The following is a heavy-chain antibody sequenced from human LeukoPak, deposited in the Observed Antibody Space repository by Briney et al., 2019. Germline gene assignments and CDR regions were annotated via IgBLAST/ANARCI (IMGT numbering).Heavy chain of an antibody. Sequence: GASLRLSCAASGFPFTSYGMHWVRQAPGKGLEWVAVISPDGSNKYYADSVKGRFTISRDNSKNTLYLQMNSLRAEDTAVYNCAKEHYFGSGSYPDYWGQGTLVTVSS. J-gene: IGHJ4*02. CDR1: GFPFTSYG. D-gene: IGHD3-10*01. CDR3: AKEHYFGSGSYPDY. V-gene: IGHV3-30*18. CDR2: ISPDGSNK.